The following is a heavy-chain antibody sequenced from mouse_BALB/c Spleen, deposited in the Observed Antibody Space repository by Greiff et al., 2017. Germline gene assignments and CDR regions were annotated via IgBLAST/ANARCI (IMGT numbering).Heavy chain of an antibody. V-gene: IGHV1-7*01. Sequence: QVQLQQSGAELAKPGASVKMSCKASGYTFTSYWMHWVKQRPGQGLEWIGYINPSTGYTEYNQKFKDKATLTADKSSSTAYMQLSSLTSEDSAVYYCARRTTDYYAMDYWGQGTSVTVSS. CDR1: GYTFTSYW. CDR3: ARRTTDYYAMDY. J-gene: IGHJ4*01. CDR2: INPSTGYT. D-gene: IGHD2-12*01.